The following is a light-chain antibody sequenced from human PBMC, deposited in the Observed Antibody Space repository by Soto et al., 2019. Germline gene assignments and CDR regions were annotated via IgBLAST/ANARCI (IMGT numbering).Light chain of an antibody. J-gene: IGLJ2*01. Sequence: QSVLTQPASVSGSPGQSITISCTGTNGDVGSYDLVSWYQRYPGEAPKLIIYEVNKRPSGISNRFSGSKSGNTASLTISGLQAEDEAEYACCSYAGSNSLIFGGGTKLTVL. CDR2: EVN. CDR1: NGDVGSYDL. CDR3: CSYAGSNSLI. V-gene: IGLV2-23*02.